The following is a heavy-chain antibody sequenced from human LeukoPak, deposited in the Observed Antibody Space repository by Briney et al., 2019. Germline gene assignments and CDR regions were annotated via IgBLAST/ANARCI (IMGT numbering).Heavy chain of an antibody. D-gene: IGHD5-18*01. CDR1: GGSFSGYY. V-gene: IGHV4-34*01. CDR3: ARAPAYEPAMGRYYFDS. CDR2: KNHSGST. Sequence: KPSDPLSLTCAVYGGSFSGYYWRWIRHPPGKGLEWIGEKNHSGSTNYNPSLKSRVTISVDTSKNQYTLKLTSGTAADTALYYWARAPAYEPAMGRYYFDSSGQRTLGSVSS. J-gene: IGHJ4*02.